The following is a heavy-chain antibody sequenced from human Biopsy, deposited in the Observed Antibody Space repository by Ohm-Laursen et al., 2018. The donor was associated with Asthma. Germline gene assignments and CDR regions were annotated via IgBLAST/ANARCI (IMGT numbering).Heavy chain of an antibody. J-gene: IGHJ4*02. V-gene: IGHV3-9*01. Sequence: SLRLSCAASGFTFGDYWMSWVRQAPGKGLEWVSGISWNSATIGYADSVEGRFTISRDNAKNSVFLHMDSLRPEDTAFYYCAKVRSDWVITESFDYWGQGVLVTVSS. CDR1: GFTFGDYW. CDR3: AKVRSDWVITESFDY. D-gene: IGHD3-22*01. CDR2: ISWNSATI.